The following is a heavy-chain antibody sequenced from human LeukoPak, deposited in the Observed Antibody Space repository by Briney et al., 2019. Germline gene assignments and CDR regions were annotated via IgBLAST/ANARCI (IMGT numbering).Heavy chain of an antibody. Sequence: GRSLRVSCAASGFTFSSYGMHWVRQAPGKGLEWVAVIWYDGSNKYYADSVKGRFTISRDNSKNTLYLQMNSLRAEDTAVYYCARDRRGLRYFDPTYYFDYWGQGTLVTVSS. CDR2: IWYDGSNK. CDR3: ARDRRGLRYFDPTYYFDY. J-gene: IGHJ4*02. CDR1: GFTFSSYG. D-gene: IGHD3-9*01. V-gene: IGHV3-33*01.